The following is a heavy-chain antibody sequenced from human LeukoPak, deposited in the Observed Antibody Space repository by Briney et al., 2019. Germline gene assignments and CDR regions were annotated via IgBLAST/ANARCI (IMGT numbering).Heavy chain of an antibody. CDR2: INPDGTVT. CDR1: GFTFNNYW. D-gene: IGHD6-19*01. V-gene: IGHV3-74*01. CDR3: VRDSPSGFFDL. J-gene: IGHJ2*01. Sequence: GGSLRLSCAASGFTFNNYWMHWVRQAPGKGLVWISPINPDGTVTTYADSVKGRFTISRDNAKNTLYLQMNSLRAEDTAVYYCVRDSPSGFFDLWGRGTLVTVSS.